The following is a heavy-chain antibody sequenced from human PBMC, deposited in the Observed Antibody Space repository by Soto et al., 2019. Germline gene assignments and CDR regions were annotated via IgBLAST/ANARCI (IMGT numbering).Heavy chain of an antibody. V-gene: IGHV4-59*08. D-gene: IGHD3-9*01. CDR2: IYYSGST. CDR3: ARAIFTGYYPAGWFDP. J-gene: IGHJ5*02. CDR1: GGSISGYY. Sequence: PSETLSLTCTVSGGSISGYYWSWIRQPPGKGLEWIGYIYYSGSTNYNPSLKSRVTISVDTSKKQFSLKLTSVTAADTAVYYCARAIFTGYYPAGWFDPWGQGTLVTGSS.